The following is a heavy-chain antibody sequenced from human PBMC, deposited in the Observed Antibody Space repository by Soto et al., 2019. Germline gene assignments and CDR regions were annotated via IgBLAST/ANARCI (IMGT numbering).Heavy chain of an antibody. CDR1: GYTFTGYY. J-gene: IGHJ4*02. D-gene: IGHD3-22*01. CDR3: ARDHRYYDSSGYYFDY. V-gene: IGHV1-2*04. CDR2: INPNSGGT. Sequence: VASVKVSCKASGYTFTGYYMHWVRQAPGQGLEWMGWINPNSGGTNYAQKFQGWVTMTRDTSISTAYMELSRLRSDDTAVYYCARDHRYYDSSGYYFDYWGQGTLVTVSS.